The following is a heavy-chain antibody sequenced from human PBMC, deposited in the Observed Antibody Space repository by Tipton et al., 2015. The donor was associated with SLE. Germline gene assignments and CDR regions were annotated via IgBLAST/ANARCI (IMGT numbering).Heavy chain of an antibody. CDR2: INHSGST. D-gene: IGHD3-10*01. J-gene: IGHJ4*02. CDR3: ARCSSGSPLDY. V-gene: IGHV4-34*01. CDR1: GGSFSGYY. Sequence: TLSLTCAAYGGSFSGYYWSWIRQPPGKGLEWIGEINHSGSTNYNPSLKSRVTISVDTSKNQFSLKLSSVTAADTAVYYCARCSSGSPLDYWGQGTLVTVSS.